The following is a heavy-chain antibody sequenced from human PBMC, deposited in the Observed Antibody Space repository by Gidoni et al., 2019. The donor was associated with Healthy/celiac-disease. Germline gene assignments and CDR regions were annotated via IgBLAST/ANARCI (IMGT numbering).Heavy chain of an antibody. CDR1: GFTFDADA. V-gene: IGHV3-9*01. CDR2: ISWNSGSI. D-gene: IGHD2-2*01. J-gene: IGHJ6*02. Sequence: EVQLVESGGGLVQPGRSLRLSCAASGFTFDADAMHWVRQAPGKGLDWVSGISWNSGSIGYADSVKGRFTISRDNAKNSLYLQMNSLRAEDTALYYCAKGNLVVPAATDYYYYYGMDVWGQGTTVTVSS. CDR3: AKGNLVVPAATDYYYYYGMDV.